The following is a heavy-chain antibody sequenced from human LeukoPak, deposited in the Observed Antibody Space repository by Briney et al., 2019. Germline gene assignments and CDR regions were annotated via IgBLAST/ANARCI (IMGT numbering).Heavy chain of an antibody. Sequence: GRSLRLSCAASGFTFDDYAMHWVRQAPGKGLEWVSGISWNSGSIGYADSVKGRFTISRDNAKNSLYLQMNSLRAEDTALYYCTKDTGLLWFGGLDYWGQGTLVTVSS. CDR1: GFTFDDYA. D-gene: IGHD3-10*01. CDR3: TKDTGLLWFGGLDY. V-gene: IGHV3-9*01. J-gene: IGHJ4*02. CDR2: ISWNSGSI.